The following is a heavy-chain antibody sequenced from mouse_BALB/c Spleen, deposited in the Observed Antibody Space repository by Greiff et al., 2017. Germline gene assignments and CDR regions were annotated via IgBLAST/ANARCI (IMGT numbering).Heavy chain of an antibody. Sequence: QVQLQQSGAELVRPGSSVKISCKASGYAFSSYWMNWVKQRPGQGLEWIGQIYPGDGDTNYNGKFKGKATLTADKSSSTAYMQLSSLTSEDSAVYFCARELGLYYAMDYWGQGTSVTVSS. V-gene: IGHV1-80*01. J-gene: IGHJ4*01. CDR1: GYAFSSYW. CDR2: IYPGDGDT. D-gene: IGHD4-1*01. CDR3: ARELGLYYAMDY.